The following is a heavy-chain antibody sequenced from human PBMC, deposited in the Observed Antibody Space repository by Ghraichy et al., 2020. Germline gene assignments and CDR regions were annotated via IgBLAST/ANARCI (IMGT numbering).Heavy chain of an antibody. CDR1: GFTFSSYW. CDR3: ARTYYHDSSGYYSTRGSFDY. CDR2: IKQDGSEK. D-gene: IGHD3-22*01. Sequence: GGSLRLSCAASGFTFSSYWLNWVRQAPGKGLEWVANIKQDGSEKYYMDSVKGRFTISRDNAKNSLYLQMNSLRAEDTAVFYCARTYYHDSSGYYSTRGSFDYWGQGIRVTVSP. J-gene: IGHJ4*02. V-gene: IGHV3-7*03.